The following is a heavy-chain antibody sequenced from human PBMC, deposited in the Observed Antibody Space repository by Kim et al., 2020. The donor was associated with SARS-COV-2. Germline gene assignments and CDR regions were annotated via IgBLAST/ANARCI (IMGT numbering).Heavy chain of an antibody. V-gene: IGHV3-23*01. J-gene: IGHJ5*02. CDR2: ISISGGST. D-gene: IGHD3-3*01. CDR3: AKLFFRRFDP. CDR1: GFTFSSYA. Sequence: GGSLRLSCAASGFTFSSYAMSWVRQAPGKGLEWVSSISISGGSTYYADSVKGRFTIPRDTSKNTLYLQMNSLRAEDTAVYYCAKLFFRRFDPWGQGTLVTVSS.